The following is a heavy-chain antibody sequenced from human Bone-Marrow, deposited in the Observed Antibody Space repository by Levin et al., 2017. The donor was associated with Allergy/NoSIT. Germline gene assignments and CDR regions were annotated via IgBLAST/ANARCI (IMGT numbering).Heavy chain of an antibody. CDR2: IYTSGST. CDR3: TREHKEYDTSGYYYDY. CDR1: GGSISNYF. D-gene: IGHD3-22*01. V-gene: IGHV4-4*07. J-gene: IGHJ4*02. Sequence: GSLRLSCAVSGGSISNYFWAWIRQPAGKGLEWIGRIYTSGSTDYNPSLKSRITMSVDTSRNQFSLKLNSLTAADTAVYYCTREHKEYDTSGYYYDYWGQRTLVAVAS.